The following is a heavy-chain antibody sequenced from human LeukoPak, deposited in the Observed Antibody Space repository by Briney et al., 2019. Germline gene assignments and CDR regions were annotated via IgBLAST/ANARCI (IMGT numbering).Heavy chain of an antibody. CDR3: ARQDGLWVGDLGGWFDF. CDR1: GTSISRHY. CDR2: ISTTGST. J-gene: IGHJ5*01. D-gene: IGHD3-10*01. V-gene: IGHV4-4*09. Sequence: SETLSLTCTVSGTSISRHYWSWLRQSAGLGLEWLGYISTTGSTTYNPSLEGRVTMSEDTSQNQLSLTLSSVTAADTAVYFCARQDGLWVGDLGGWFDFWGQGIEVTVSS.